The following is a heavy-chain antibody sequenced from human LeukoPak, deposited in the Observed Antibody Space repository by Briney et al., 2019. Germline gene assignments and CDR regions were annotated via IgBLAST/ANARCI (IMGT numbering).Heavy chain of an antibody. CDR1: GGSISSGGYS. Sequence: TTSETLSLTCAVSGGSISSGGYSWSWIRQPPGKGLEWIGYIYYSVNTYYSPSLKSRVTISVDTSKNQFSLKLSSVTAADTAVYYCARDGGVAPHNWFDPWGQGTLVTVSS. D-gene: IGHD2-8*02. V-gene: IGHV4-30-4*07. CDR3: ARDGGVAPHNWFDP. CDR2: IYYSVNT. J-gene: IGHJ5*02.